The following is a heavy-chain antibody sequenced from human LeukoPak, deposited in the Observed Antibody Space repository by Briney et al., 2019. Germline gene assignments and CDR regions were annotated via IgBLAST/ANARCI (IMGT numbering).Heavy chain of an antibody. CDR3: ATGSGTYSPDY. CDR2: IYPGDSDT. J-gene: IGHJ4*02. Sequence: GESLKISCKGSGYSFTSYWIGWVRQMPGKGLEWMGIIYPGDSDTRYSPSFQGQVTISADKSISTAYMELSRLTSDDTAVYYCATGSGTYSPDYWGQGTLVTVSS. CDR1: GYSFTSYW. D-gene: IGHD3-10*01. V-gene: IGHV5-51*01.